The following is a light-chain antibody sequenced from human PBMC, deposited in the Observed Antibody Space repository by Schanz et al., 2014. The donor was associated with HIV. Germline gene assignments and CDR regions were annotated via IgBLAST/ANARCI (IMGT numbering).Light chain of an antibody. Sequence: EIVLTQSPATLSLSPGERATLSCRASQSIASYLAWYQQKPGQPPRLLIYDASNRATGIPARFSGSGSGTDFTLTISRLEPEDFAVYYCQQYGSSPPVTFGGGTKVEIK. CDR3: QQYGSSPPVT. J-gene: IGKJ4*01. V-gene: IGKV3-20*01. CDR2: DAS. CDR1: QSIASY.